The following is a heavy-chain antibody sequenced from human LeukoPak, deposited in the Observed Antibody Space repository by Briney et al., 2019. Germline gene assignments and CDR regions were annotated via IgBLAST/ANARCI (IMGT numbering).Heavy chain of an antibody. CDR3: ARGRLGGDFWSGYPRGWLDP. Sequence: SETLSLTCAVYGGSFSGYYWGWIRHPPGKGLEWIGEINHSGSTNYNPSLKSRVTISVDTSKNQFSLKLSSVTAADTAVYYCARGRLGGDFWSGYPRGWLDPWGQGTLVTVSS. J-gene: IGHJ5*02. D-gene: IGHD3-3*01. CDR1: GGSFSGYY. V-gene: IGHV4-34*01. CDR2: INHSGST.